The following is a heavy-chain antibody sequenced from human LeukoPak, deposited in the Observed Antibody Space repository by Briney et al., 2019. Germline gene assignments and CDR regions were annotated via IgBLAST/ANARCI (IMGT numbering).Heavy chain of an antibody. J-gene: IGHJ5*02. Sequence: SETLSLTCTVSGGSISSSSYYWGWIRQPPGKGLEWIGSIYYSGSTYYNPPLKSRVTISVDTSKNQFSLKLSSVTAADTAVYYCARLGGSYDFWSGYYSPFWFDPWGQGTLVTVSS. CDR2: IYYSGST. V-gene: IGHV4-39*01. CDR3: ARLGGSYDFWSGYYSPFWFDP. D-gene: IGHD3-3*01. CDR1: GGSISSSSYY.